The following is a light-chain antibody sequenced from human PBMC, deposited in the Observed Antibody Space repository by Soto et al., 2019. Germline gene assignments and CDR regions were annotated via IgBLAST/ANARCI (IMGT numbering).Light chain of an antibody. Sequence: EIEMTQSPSSVSASVGDRVTITCRASQGISSYLAWYQQKPGKAPKLLIYDASSMHTGIPSRFSGSGSGTDFTLTISSLQHEDFATYYCQQANSCPLNFGGGTKVEIK. CDR2: DAS. J-gene: IGKJ4*01. CDR3: QQANSCPLN. CDR1: QGISSY. V-gene: IGKV1-12*01.